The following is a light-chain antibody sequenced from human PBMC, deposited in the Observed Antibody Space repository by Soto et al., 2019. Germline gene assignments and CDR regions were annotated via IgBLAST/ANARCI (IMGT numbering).Light chain of an antibody. J-gene: IGLJ1*01. V-gene: IGLV2-23*01. Sequence: QSALTQPASVSGSPGQSITISCTGTSSDVGSYNLVSWYQQHPGKAPKLMIYEGSKRPSGVSNRFSGSKSGNTASLTISGLQAEDEANYYCCSYAGNNIFVFGTGTKLTVL. CDR1: SSDVGSYNL. CDR3: CSYAGNNIFV. CDR2: EGS.